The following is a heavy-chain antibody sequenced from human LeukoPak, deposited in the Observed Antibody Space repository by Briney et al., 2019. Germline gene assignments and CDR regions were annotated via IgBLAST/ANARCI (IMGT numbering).Heavy chain of an antibody. D-gene: IGHD3-10*01. CDR2: ISGDGSST. J-gene: IGHJ4*02. V-gene: IGHV3-74*01. CDR3: TSGYASGSPDY. CDR1: GFTFSTYW. Sequence: PGGSLRLSCAASGFTFSTYWMHWVRQAPGRGLVWVSRISGDGSSTSYADSVKGRFTISRDNAKNTLFLQMNRLRVDDTAVYYCTSGYASGSPDYWGQGTLVTVSS.